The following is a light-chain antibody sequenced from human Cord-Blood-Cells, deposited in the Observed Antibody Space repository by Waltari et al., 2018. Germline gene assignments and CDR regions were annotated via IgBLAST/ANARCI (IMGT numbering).Light chain of an antibody. CDR3: QQYDNRPPT. J-gene: IGKJ1*01. CDR1: QDISNY. V-gene: IGKV1-33*01. CDR2: DAS. Sequence: DIQMTQSPSPLSASVGDRVTITCQASQDISNYLNWYQQKPGKAPKLLIYDASNLETGVPSRFSGSGSGTDFTFTISSLQPEDIATYYCQQYDNRPPTFGQGTKVEIK.